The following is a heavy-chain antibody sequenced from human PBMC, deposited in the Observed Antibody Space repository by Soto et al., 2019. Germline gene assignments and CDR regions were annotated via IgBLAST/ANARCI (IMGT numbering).Heavy chain of an antibody. V-gene: IGHV3-43*01. D-gene: IGHD5-12*01. J-gene: IGHJ4*02. CDR3: AKDRSRWLQSELDY. CDR2: ISWDGGST. Sequence: HPGGSLRLSCAASGFTFDDYTMHWVRQAPGKGLEWVSLISWDGGSTYYADSVKGRFTISRDNSKNSLYLQMNSLRTEDTALYYCAKDRSRWLQSELDYWGQGTLVTVSS. CDR1: GFTFDDYT.